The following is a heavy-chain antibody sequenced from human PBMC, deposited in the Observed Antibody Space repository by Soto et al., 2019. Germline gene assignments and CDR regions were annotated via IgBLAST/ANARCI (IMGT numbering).Heavy chain of an antibody. D-gene: IGHD4-17*01. CDR2: LSGGGANT. Sequence: GGSLRLSCAASGFSFSTYSMAWVRQAAGKGPQWVSGLSGGGANTFYIDSVRGRFTISVDNSKNTVYLQMDSPRADDTAVYYCARWSGYADAWGQGTLVTVSS. CDR3: ARWSGYADA. V-gene: IGHV3-23*01. CDR1: GFSFSTYS. J-gene: IGHJ4*02.